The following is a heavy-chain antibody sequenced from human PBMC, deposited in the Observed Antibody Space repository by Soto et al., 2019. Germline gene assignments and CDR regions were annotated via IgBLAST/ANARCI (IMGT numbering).Heavy chain of an antibody. V-gene: IGHV5-51*01. CDR3: ARRTYSNYYGMDV. J-gene: IGHJ6*02. D-gene: IGHD4-4*01. CDR1: GYSFTSYW. CDR2: IYPGDSDT. Sequence: GESLKISCKGSGYSFTSYWIGWVRQMPGKGLEWMGIIYPGDSDTRYSPSSQGQVTISADKSISTAYLQWSSLKAADTAMYYCARRTYSNYYGMDVWGQGTTVTVSS.